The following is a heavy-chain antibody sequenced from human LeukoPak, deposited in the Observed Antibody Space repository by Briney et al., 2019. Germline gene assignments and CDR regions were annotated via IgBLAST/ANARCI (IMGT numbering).Heavy chain of an antibody. Sequence: GGSLRLSCAASGFTFSDYYMRWIRQAPGKGLEWVSYISSSGSTIYYADSVKGRFTISRDNAKNSLYLQMNSLRAEDTAVYYCARGGDSSGLFESQHNWFDPWGQGTLVTVSS. CDR1: GFTFSDYY. CDR2: ISSSGSTI. V-gene: IGHV3-11*04. D-gene: IGHD3-22*01. CDR3: ARGGDSSGLFESQHNWFDP. J-gene: IGHJ5*02.